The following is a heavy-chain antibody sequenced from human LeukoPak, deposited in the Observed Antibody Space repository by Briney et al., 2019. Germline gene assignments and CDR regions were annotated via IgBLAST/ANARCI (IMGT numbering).Heavy chain of an antibody. CDR2: IIPIFGTA. Sequence: EASVKVSCKASGYTFTSYAISWVRQAPGQGLEWMGGIIPIFGTANYAQKFQGRVTITTDESTSTAYMELSSLRSEDTAVYYCARGSLGIAAAGPGDYFDYWGQGTLVTVSS. D-gene: IGHD6-13*01. J-gene: IGHJ4*02. CDR1: GYTFTSYA. V-gene: IGHV1-69*05. CDR3: ARGSLGIAAAGPGDYFDY.